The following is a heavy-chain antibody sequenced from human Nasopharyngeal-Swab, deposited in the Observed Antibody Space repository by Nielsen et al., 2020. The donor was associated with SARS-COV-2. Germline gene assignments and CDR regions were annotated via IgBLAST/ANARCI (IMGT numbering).Heavy chain of an antibody. CDR2: IKQDGSEK. J-gene: IGHJ6*02. CDR1: GFTFSSYW. V-gene: IGHV3-7*01. CDR3: ARDTIEYSSSSSNYYYYYGMDV. Sequence: GESLKISCAASGFTFSSYWMSWVRQAPGKGLERVANIKQDGSEKYYVDSVKGRFTISRDNAKNSLYLQMNSLRAEDTAVYYCARDTIEYSSSSSNYYYYYGMDVWGQGTTVTVSS. D-gene: IGHD6-6*01.